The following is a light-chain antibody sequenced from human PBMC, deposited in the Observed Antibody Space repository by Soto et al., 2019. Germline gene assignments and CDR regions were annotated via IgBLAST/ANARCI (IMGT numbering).Light chain of an antibody. CDR1: SNDIGAYNY. V-gene: IGLV2-8*01. J-gene: IGLJ1*01. CDR2: EVF. Sequence: QSVLTQPPSASGSPGQSVTISCTGTSNDIGAYNYVSWYQHHPGKVPKLLIYEVFRRPSGVPDRFPASKSGNTASLTVSGLQPEDEADYYCLSYVGRETGVFGSGTKVTVL. CDR3: LSYVGRETGV.